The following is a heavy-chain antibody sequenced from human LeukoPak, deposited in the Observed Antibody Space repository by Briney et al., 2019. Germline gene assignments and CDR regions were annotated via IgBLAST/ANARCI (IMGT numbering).Heavy chain of an antibody. CDR2: IYHSGST. J-gene: IGHJ6*02. CDR3: ARGDMYYDILTGYSGGPYGMDV. V-gene: IGHV4-30-2*01. Sequence: SQTLSLTCAVSGGSISSGGYSWSWIRQPPGKGLEWIGYIYHSGSTYYNPSLKSRVTISVDRSKNQFSLKLSSVTAADMAVYYCARGDMYYDILTGYSGGPYGMDVWGQGTTVTVSS. CDR1: GGSISSGGYS. D-gene: IGHD3-9*01.